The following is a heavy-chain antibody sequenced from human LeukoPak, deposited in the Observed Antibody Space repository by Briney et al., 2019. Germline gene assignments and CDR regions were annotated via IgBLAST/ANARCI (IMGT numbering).Heavy chain of an antibody. CDR1: GFTFSSYA. Sequence: GGSLRLSCAASGFTFSSYAMHWVRQAPGQGMEWVAVISYDGSNKYYADSVKGRFTISRDNSKNTMYLQMNSLRAEDTAVYYCARDRRSGSYLGTLDYWGQGTLVIVSS. D-gene: IGHD1-26*01. V-gene: IGHV3-30-3*01. CDR2: ISYDGSNK. CDR3: ARDRRSGSYLGTLDY. J-gene: IGHJ4*02.